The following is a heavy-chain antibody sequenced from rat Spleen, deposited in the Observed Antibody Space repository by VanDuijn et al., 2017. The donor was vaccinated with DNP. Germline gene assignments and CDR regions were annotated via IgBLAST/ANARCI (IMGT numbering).Heavy chain of an antibody. V-gene: IGHV5-31*01. Sequence: EVQLVESGGDLVQPGRSLKLSCVASGFTFSNYWMTWIRQVPGRGLEGVASITSSGGSIYYPDSVKGRFTISRDDAKNTLYLQMNSLRSEDTATYYCAARYSSSWFAYWGQGTLVTVSS. CDR3: AARYSSSWFAY. J-gene: IGHJ3*01. CDR1: GFTFSNYW. CDR2: ITSSGGSI. D-gene: IGHD1-2*01.